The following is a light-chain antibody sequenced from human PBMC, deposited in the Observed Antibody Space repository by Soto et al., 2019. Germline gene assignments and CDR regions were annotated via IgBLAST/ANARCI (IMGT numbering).Light chain of an antibody. J-gene: IGKJ1*01. CDR1: QSVSTY. CDR3: QHRRNWPWT. Sequence: EIVLTQSPATLSLSPGERATLSCRASQSVSTYLGWYQQKPGQAPRLLIYDASNRATGIPGRFSGSGSGTDFTLTISSLEPEDCAIYYCQHRRNWPWTFGQGTKVEVK. V-gene: IGKV3-11*01. CDR2: DAS.